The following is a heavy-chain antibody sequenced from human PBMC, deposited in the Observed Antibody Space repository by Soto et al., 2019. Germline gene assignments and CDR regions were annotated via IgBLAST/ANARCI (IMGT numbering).Heavy chain of an antibody. V-gene: IGHV3-23*01. J-gene: IGHJ4*02. D-gene: IGHD3-16*01. CDR1: GFTLSNYG. CDR2: ISGSDGST. Sequence: EVQLLESGGGLVQPGGSLRLSCAASGFTLSNYGMNWVRQAPGKGLEWVTGISGSDGSTYYADSVKGRFTISRDSSKNTLYLQMNTLRAEDKVVYYCAKDQYYDWGPGTLVTVSS. CDR3: AKDQYYD.